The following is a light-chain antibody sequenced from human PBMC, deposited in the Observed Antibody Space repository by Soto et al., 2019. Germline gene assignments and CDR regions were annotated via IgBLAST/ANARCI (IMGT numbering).Light chain of an antibody. Sequence: DIQMTQSPSSLSASVADRVTIPCLARQGMSSYLAWYQQQPGQDPQVLIYAASTLQSSPASRLSGSGSGRDLTHTISNLQPEDATTYYCQKYNRAPLTFGGGTKVDIK. CDR1: QGMSSY. V-gene: IGKV1-27*01. CDR3: QKYNRAPLT. CDR2: AAS. J-gene: IGKJ4*01.